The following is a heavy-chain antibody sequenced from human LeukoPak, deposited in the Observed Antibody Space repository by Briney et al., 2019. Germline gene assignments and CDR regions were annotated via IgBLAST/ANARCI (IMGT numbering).Heavy chain of an antibody. Sequence: PSETLSLTCTVSGGSISSSSYYWGWIRQPPGKGLEWIGSIYYSGSTYYNPSLKSRVTISVDTSKNQFSLKLSSVTAADTAVYYCARGPSPNLHYWGQGTLVTVSS. CDR3: ARGPSPNLHY. CDR1: GGSISSSSYY. D-gene: IGHD1-14*01. V-gene: IGHV4-39*07. CDR2: IYYSGST. J-gene: IGHJ4*02.